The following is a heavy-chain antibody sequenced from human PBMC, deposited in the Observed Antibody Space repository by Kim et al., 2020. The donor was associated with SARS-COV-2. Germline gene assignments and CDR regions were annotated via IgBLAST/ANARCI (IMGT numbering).Heavy chain of an antibody. CDR3: AADQGGATYYFDY. Sequence: YAQKFQERVTITRDMSTSTAYMELSSLRSEDTAVYYCAADQGGATYYFDYWGQGTLVTVSS. D-gene: IGHD1-26*01. J-gene: IGHJ4*02. V-gene: IGHV1-58*01.